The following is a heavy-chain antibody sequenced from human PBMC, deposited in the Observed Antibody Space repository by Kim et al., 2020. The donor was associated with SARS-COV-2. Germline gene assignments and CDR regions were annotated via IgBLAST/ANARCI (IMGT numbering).Heavy chain of an antibody. CDR2: IIPIFGTA. V-gene: IGHV1-69*13. Sequence: SVKVSCKASGGTFSSYAISWVRQAPGQGLEWMGGIIPIFGTANYAQKFQGRVTITADESTSTAYMELSSLRSEDTAVYYCAGVYDFWSGYLFDPWGQGTLVTVSS. D-gene: IGHD3-3*01. CDR1: GGTFSSYA. J-gene: IGHJ5*02. CDR3: AGVYDFWSGYLFDP.